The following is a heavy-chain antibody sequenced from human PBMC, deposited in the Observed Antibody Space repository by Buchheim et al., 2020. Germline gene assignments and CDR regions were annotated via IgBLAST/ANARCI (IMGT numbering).Heavy chain of an antibody. CDR1: GFTFSDYY. D-gene: IGHD3-3*01. CDR3: ARDQSFYDFWSGKSTPYWYFDL. Sequence: QVQLVESGGGLVKPGGSLRLSCAASGFTFSDYYMSWIRQAPGKGLEWVSYISNSSSYTNYADPVKGRFTISRDNAKNSLYLQMNSLRAEDTAVYYCARDQSFYDFWSGKSTPYWYFDLWGRGTL. J-gene: IGHJ2*01. CDR2: ISNSSSYT. V-gene: IGHV3-11*05.